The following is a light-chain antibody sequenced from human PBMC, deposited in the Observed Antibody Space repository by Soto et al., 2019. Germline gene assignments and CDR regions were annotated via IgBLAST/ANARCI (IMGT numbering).Light chain of an antibody. J-gene: IGKJ1*01. CDR2: KAS. CDR1: QTISSW. Sequence: DIQMTQSPSSLSASVGDRVTITCRAGQTISSWLAWYQQKPGKAPKLLIYKASTLKSGVPSRFSGSGSGTEFTLTISSLQPDDFATYYCQHYNSYSEAFGQGTKVDI. CDR3: QHYNSYSEA. V-gene: IGKV1-5*03.